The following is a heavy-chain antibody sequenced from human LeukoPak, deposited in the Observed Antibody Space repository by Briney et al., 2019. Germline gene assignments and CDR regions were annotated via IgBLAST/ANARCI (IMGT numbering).Heavy chain of an antibody. CDR3: ARAGPLGYCTNGVCPRSNKPFDY. CDR1: GGTFSSYA. J-gene: IGHJ4*02. Sequence: ASVKVSCKASGGTFSSYAISWVRQAPGQGLEWMGRIIPIFGTANYAQKFQGRVTITTDESTSTAYMELSSLRSEDTAVYYCARAGPLGYCTNGVCPRSNKPFDYWGQGTLVTVSS. D-gene: IGHD2-8*01. CDR2: IIPIFGTA. V-gene: IGHV1-69*05.